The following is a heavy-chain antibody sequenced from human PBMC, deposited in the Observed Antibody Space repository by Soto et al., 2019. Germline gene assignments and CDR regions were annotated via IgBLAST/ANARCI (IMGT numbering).Heavy chain of an antibody. CDR3: AHDWNVRGVVNFDF. CDR1: GFSLSTSGEA. D-gene: IGHD3-3*01. CDR2: IYWDDDK. V-gene: IGHV2-5*02. J-gene: IGHJ3*01. Sequence: SGPTLVNPTQTLTLTCTFSGFSLSTSGEAVGWIRQPPGKALEWLALIYWDDDKRYRPSLKSRLTIAKDTSKNQVVLRMTNLDPVDTATYYCAHDWNVRGVVNFDFWGHGTLVTVSS.